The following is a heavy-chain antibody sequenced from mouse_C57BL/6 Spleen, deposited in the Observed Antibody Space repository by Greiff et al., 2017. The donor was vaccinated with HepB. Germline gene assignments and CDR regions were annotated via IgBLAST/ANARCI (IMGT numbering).Heavy chain of an antibody. D-gene: IGHD3-2*02. J-gene: IGHJ2*01. Sequence: EVMLVESGGGLVQPKGSLKLSCAASGFSFNTYAMNWVRQAPGKGLEWVARIRSKSNNYATYYADSVKDRFTISRDDSESMLYLQMNNLKTEDTAMYYCVRGDSSDYFDYWGQGTTLTVSS. V-gene: IGHV10-1*01. CDR2: IRSKSNNYAT. CDR3: VRGDSSDYFDY. CDR1: GFSFNTYA.